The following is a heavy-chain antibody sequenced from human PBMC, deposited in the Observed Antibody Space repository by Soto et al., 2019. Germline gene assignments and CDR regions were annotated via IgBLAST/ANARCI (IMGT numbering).Heavy chain of an antibody. CDR1: GFTFDEYA. CDR3: VQVSAAGGGGDPFHV. CDR2: ITWNSGST. J-gene: IGHJ3*01. Sequence: EVQLVESGGGLVQPGRSLRLSCAASGFTFDEYAMHWVRQAPGKGLEWVTGITWNSGSTGYADSVKGRVTISRDNAKNFLFLQMNSLRVEDTALYYCVQVSAAGGGGDPFHVWGQGTMVTV. V-gene: IGHV3-9*01. D-gene: IGHD3-16*01.